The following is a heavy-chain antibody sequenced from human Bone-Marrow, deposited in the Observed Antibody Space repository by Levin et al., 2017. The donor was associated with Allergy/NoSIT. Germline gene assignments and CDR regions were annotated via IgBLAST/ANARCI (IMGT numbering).Heavy chain of an antibody. Sequence: GGSLRLSCDASGFTLTEYAMSWVRQAPGKGLEWVSVISGGGFNTYYGDSVKGRFTVSRDNSKNTLYLELNSLRAEDTAVYYCAKKQGGTSGFSFDVWGQGTMVTVSS. J-gene: IGHJ3*01. V-gene: IGHV3-23*03. D-gene: IGHD1-26*01. CDR1: GFTLTEYA. CDR2: ISGGGFNT. CDR3: AKKQGGTSGFSFDV.